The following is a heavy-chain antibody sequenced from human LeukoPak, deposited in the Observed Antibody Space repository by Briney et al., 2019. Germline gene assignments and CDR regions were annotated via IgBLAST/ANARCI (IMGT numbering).Heavy chain of an antibody. Sequence: SVKVSCKASGGTFSSYAISWVRQAPGRGLEWMGGIIPIFGTANYAQKFQGRVTNTADKSTSTAYMELSSLRSEDTAVYYCATEIVAGAFDYWGQGTLVTVSS. CDR3: ATEIVAGAFDY. J-gene: IGHJ4*02. CDR2: IIPIFGTA. CDR1: GGTFSSYA. V-gene: IGHV1-69*06. D-gene: IGHD6-19*01.